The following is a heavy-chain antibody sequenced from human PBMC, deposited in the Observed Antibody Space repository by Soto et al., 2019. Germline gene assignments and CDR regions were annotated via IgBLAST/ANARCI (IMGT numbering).Heavy chain of an antibody. CDR3: ATKAGYALNFWSGYYRSGMDV. J-gene: IGHJ6*02. V-gene: IGHV1-3*01. D-gene: IGHD3-3*01. CDR2: FDPDDGNT. CDR1: GDTFTSYA. Sequence: ASVKVSCKSSGDTFTSYAMHWVRQAPGQRLEWMGWFDPDDGNTNYSQKFQGRVTMSEDTSTDTAYMELSSLRSEDTAVYYCATKAGYALNFWSGYYRSGMDVWGQGTMVTVSS.